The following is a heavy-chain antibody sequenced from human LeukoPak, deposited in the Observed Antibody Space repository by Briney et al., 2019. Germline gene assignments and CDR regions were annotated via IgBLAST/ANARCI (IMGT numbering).Heavy chain of an antibody. V-gene: IGHV3-30-3*01. CDR3: ARGSVPAAMRAPFDY. D-gene: IGHD2-2*01. J-gene: IGHJ4*02. CDR1: GFTFSSYA. Sequence: GGSLRLSCAASGFTFSSYAMHWVRQAPGKGLEWVAVISYDGSNKYYADSVKGRFTISRDNSKNTLYLQMNSLRAEDTAVYYCARGSVPAAMRAPFDYWGQGTLVTVSS. CDR2: ISYDGSNK.